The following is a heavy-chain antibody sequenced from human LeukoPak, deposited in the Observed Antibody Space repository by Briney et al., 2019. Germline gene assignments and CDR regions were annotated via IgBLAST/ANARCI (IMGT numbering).Heavy chain of an antibody. CDR3: ASPLAPYSSGWPGNY. CDR2: ISSSGSTI. J-gene: IGHJ4*02. D-gene: IGHD6-19*01. CDR1: GFTFNTYA. Sequence: PGGSLRLSCAASGFTFNTYAMSWVRQAPGKGLEWVSYISSSGSTIYYADSVKGRFTISRDNAKNSLYLQMNSLRAEDTAVYYCASPLAPYSSGWPGNYWGQGTLVTVSS. V-gene: IGHV3-48*03.